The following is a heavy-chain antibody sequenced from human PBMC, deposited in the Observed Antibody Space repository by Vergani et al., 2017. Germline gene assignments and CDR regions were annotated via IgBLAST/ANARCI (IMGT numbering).Heavy chain of an antibody. Sequence: QVPLQESGPGLVKPSQTLSLTCTVSGGSISRGCYYWSSIRPPPGKGLEWIGYIYYRGSTYYNPSLTRRVTISVDTSKNPFSLKLSSVTSADPAVYYCARDIKDPHYYVSGMDVWGQGTTVTVSS. V-gene: IGHV4-31*03. CDR2: IYYRGST. J-gene: IGHJ6*02. CDR1: GGSISRGCYY. D-gene: IGHD3-10*01. CDR3: ARDIKDPHYYVSGMDV.